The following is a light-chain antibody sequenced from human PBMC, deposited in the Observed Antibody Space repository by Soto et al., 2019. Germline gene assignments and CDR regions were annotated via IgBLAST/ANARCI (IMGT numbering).Light chain of an antibody. V-gene: IGKV1-6*01. Sequence: AVQMTQSPSSLSASVGDRVIITCRASQDIRNDLGWYQQKPGKAPKLVIYAVSSLQSGVPSRFSGSGSVTDFTLTISSLQPEDFATYHCLQAYNYPLTSVGGTQVDIK. CDR1: QDIRND. CDR2: AVS. CDR3: LQAYNYPLT. J-gene: IGKJ4*01.